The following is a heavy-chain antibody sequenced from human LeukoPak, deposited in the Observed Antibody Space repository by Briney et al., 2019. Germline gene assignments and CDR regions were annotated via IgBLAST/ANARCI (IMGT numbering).Heavy chain of an antibody. CDR1: GFAFASYW. Sequence: PGGSLRLSCAASGFAFASYWMVWVRQAPGKGLEWVASIGKDGSEKSYVDSVKGRFTISRDNARNSLYLQMNSLRAEDTAVYYCAREGSYRNFDYWGQGTLVTVSS. V-gene: IGHV3-7*01. CDR2: IGKDGSEK. CDR3: AREGSYRNFDY. J-gene: IGHJ4*02. D-gene: IGHD3-10*01.